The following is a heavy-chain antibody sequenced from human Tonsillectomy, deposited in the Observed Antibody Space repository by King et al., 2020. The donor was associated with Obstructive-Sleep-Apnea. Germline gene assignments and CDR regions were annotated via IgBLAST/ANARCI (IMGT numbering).Heavy chain of an antibody. V-gene: IGHV5-51*01. CDR3: ARLGGYDSSGLYSYYGMDV. Sequence: VQLVQSGAEVKKPGESLKISCKGSGYRFTSYWIGWVRQMPGKGLEWMGIIYPGDSNTRYSPSFQGQVTISADKSITTAYLQWSSLKASDTAMYYCARLGGYDSSGLYSYYGMDVWGQGTTVTVSS. J-gene: IGHJ6*02. CDR2: IYPGDSNT. CDR1: GYRFTSYW. D-gene: IGHD3-22*01.